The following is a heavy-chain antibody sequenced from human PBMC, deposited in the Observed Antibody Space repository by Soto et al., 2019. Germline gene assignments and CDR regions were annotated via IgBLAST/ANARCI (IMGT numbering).Heavy chain of an antibody. CDR2: INPNSGGT. CDR3: ARGGGSYPTSNWFDP. V-gene: IGHV1-2*04. CDR1: GYTFTGYY. J-gene: IGHJ5*02. Sequence: ASVKVSCKASGYTFTGYYMHWVRQAPGQGLEWIGWINPNSGGTNYAQKFQGWVTMTRDTSISTAYMELSRLRSDDTAVYYCARGGGSYPTSNWFDPWGQGTLVTVSS. D-gene: IGHD1-26*01.